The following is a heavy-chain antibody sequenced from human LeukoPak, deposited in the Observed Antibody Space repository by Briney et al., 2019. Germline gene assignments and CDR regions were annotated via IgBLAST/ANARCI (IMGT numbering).Heavy chain of an antibody. Sequence: WKGLEWIGEINHSGSTNYNPSLKSRVTISVDTSKNQFSLKLSSVTAADTAVYYCARGGSYYANDFDYWGQGTLVTVSS. CDR2: INHSGST. V-gene: IGHV4-34*01. D-gene: IGHD1-26*01. J-gene: IGHJ4*02. CDR3: ARGGSYYANDFDY.